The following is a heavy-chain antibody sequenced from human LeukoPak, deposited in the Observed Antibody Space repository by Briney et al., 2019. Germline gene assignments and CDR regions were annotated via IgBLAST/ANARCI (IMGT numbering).Heavy chain of an antibody. CDR2: IYYSGST. D-gene: IGHD5-24*01. J-gene: IGHJ4*02. Sequence: KASETLSLTCTVSGGSISSYYWSWIRQPPGKGLEWIGYIYYSGSTNYNPSLKSRVTMSVDTSKNQFSLKLSSVTAADTAVYYCARQGDGYNFDYWGQGTLVTVSS. V-gene: IGHV4-59*08. CDR3: ARQGDGYNFDY. CDR1: GGSISSYY.